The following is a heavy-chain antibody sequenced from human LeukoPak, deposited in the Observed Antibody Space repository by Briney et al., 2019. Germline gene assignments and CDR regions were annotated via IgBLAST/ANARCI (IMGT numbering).Heavy chain of an antibody. Sequence: GGSLRLSCAASGFTFSNYGLSWVRQAPGKGLEWVSGITGSGGSTYYADSVRGRFTISRDNSENSVYLQMNSLRAEDTAVYYCARVHYSSGHYDYWGQGTLVTVSS. D-gene: IGHD6-19*01. CDR2: ITGSGGST. CDR1: GFTFSNYG. CDR3: ARVHYSSGHYDY. J-gene: IGHJ4*02. V-gene: IGHV3-23*01.